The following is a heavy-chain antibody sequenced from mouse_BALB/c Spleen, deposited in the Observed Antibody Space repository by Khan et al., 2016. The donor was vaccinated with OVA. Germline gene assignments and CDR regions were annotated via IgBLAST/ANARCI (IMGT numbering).Heavy chain of an antibody. CDR1: GYSFTGYY. J-gene: IGHJ3*01. Sequence: VQLQQSGPDLVKPGASVKMSCKASGYSFTGYYMNWVKQSHGKSLECIGRVNPNTGNTNYNQKFRGKAILIVAKSSSTAYMEISSLTSEDSAVYSCARGYDFFAYWGQGTLVTVSA. V-gene: IGHV1-26*01. D-gene: IGHD2-14*01. CDR2: VNPNTGNT. CDR3: ARGYDFFAY.